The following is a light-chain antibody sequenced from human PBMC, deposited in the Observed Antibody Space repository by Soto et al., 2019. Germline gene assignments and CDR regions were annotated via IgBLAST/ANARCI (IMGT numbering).Light chain of an antibody. CDR3: QSYDSSLSAL. CDR1: SSNIGAGYD. CDR2: GNS. J-gene: IGLJ3*02. V-gene: IGLV1-40*01. Sequence: QSVLTQPPSVSGAPGQRVTISCTGSSSNIGAGYDVHWYQQLPGTAPKLLIYGNSNRPSGVPDRFSGSKSSTSASPAITGLDAEDEADYYCQSYDSSLSALFGGGTKLTVL.